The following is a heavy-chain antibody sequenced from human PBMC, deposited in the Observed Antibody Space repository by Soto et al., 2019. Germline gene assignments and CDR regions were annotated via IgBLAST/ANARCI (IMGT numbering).Heavy chain of an antibody. CDR3: ATRSPAWDY. Sequence: QVQLVQSGPEVKKPGASVKVSCKPSGYTFTRYGISWVRQAPGQGLEWLGWITTDKGKTTYAQKFQGRVAMTTDTSTGTAYMDLRSLRSDDTAVYYCATRSPAWDYWGQGTLVTVSS. CDR1: GYTFTRYG. J-gene: IGHJ4*02. CDR2: ITTDKGKT. V-gene: IGHV1-18*01.